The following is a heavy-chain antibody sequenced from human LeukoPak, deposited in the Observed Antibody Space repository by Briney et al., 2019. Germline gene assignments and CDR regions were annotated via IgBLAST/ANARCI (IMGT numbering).Heavy chain of an antibody. CDR3: ARGFFWFGESGGDY. D-gene: IGHD3-10*01. CDR1: GYTFTSYG. V-gene: IGHV1-8*01. Sequence: ASVKVSCKPSGYTFTSYGINWVRQATGQWLEWMGWMNPNSGNTGYAQKLQGRVTMTRNTSISTAYMELSSLRSEDTAVYYCARGFFWFGESGGDYWGQGTLVTVSS. J-gene: IGHJ4*02. CDR2: MNPNSGNT.